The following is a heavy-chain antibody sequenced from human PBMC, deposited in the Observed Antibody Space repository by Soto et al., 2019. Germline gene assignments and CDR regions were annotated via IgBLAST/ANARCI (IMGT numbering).Heavy chain of an antibody. V-gene: IGHV1-8*01. Sequence: ASVKVSCKASGYTFTSYDINWVRQATGQGLEWMGWMNPNSGNTGYAQKFQGRVTMTRNTSISTAYMELSSLRSEDTAVYYCTRERVVTVPLDYWGQGTLVTVSS. D-gene: IGHD3-3*01. CDR2: MNPNSGNT. CDR3: TRERVVTVPLDY. CDR1: GYTFTSYD. J-gene: IGHJ4*02.